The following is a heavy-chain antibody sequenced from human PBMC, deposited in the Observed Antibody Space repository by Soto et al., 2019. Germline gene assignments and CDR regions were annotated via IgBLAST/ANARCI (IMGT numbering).Heavy chain of an antibody. CDR2: ISPHNGNT. D-gene: IGHD3-10*01. CDR3: ARDVNIVRGRTYYYYAMDV. V-gene: IGHV1-18*03. J-gene: IGHJ6*02. CDR1: GYTFTNYG. Sequence: QIQLVQSGAEVKKPGASVKVSCKASGYTFTNYGISWVRQAPGQGLEWMGWISPHNGNTNYAQKVQGRVTMTTDTSTSTVYMELRSLRSDDMALYSCARDVNIVRGRTYYYYAMDVWGHGTTVTVSS.